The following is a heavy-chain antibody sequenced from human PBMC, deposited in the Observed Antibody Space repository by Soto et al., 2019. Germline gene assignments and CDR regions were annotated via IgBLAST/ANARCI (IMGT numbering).Heavy chain of an antibody. D-gene: IGHD2-2*01. V-gene: IGHV3-30-3*01. Sequence: QVQLVESGGGAVQPGRSLRLSCAASGFTFSSYAMHWVRQAPGKGLEWVAVISYDGSNKYYADSVKGRFTISRDNSKNTLYLQMNSLRAEDTAVYYCARDRFCSSTSCPHRRNWFDPWGQGTLVTVSS. CDR1: GFTFSSYA. CDR3: ARDRFCSSTSCPHRRNWFDP. J-gene: IGHJ5*02. CDR2: ISYDGSNK.